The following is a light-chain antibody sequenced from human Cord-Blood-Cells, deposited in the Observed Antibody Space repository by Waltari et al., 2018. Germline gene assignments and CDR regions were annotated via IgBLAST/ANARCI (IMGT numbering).Light chain of an antibody. CDR2: EVS. CDR1: SSDVGSYNL. Sequence: QSALTQPASVSGSPGQSITISCTGTSSDVGSYNLVSWYQQHPGRATQLMIYEVSKRPAGVSDRFAGSRSCNTASRTISGLQSEDEADYYCCSYAGSSTSWVFGGGTKLTVL. V-gene: IGLV2-23*02. J-gene: IGLJ3*02. CDR3: CSYAGSSTSWV.